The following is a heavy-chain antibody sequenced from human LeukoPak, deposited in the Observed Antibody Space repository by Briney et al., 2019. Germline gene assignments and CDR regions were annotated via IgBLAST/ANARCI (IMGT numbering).Heavy chain of an antibody. D-gene: IGHD2-21*02. CDR2: IFDSGNT. CDR3: ARLHRRDPGPDY. V-gene: IGHV4-39*01. Sequence: PSETLSLTCTVSGGSINTTSYYWGWIRQPPGKGPEWIGYIFDSGNTDYNPSLQSRVTISVDTSMSQFSLKVTSVTAADTAVYYCARLHRRDPGPDYWAQGTLVTVSS. J-gene: IGHJ4*02. CDR1: GGSINTTSYY.